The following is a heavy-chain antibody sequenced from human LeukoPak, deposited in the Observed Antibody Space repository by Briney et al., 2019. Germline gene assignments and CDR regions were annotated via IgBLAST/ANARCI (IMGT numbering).Heavy chain of an antibody. Sequence: ASVKVSCKASGYTFTSYYMHWVRQAPGQGLEWMGIINPSGGSTSYAQKFQGRVTMTRDTSKNQFSLKLSSVTAADTAVYYCARHTYYDSSGYFGFDPWGQGTLVTVSS. CDR3: ARHTYYDSSGYFGFDP. V-gene: IGHV1-46*01. CDR2: INPSGGST. D-gene: IGHD3-22*01. J-gene: IGHJ5*02. CDR1: GYTFTSYY.